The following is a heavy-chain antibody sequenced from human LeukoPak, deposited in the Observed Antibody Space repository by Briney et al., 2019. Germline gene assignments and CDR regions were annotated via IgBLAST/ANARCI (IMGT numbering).Heavy chain of an antibody. D-gene: IGHD3-22*01. J-gene: IGHJ4*02. CDR2: TIPIFGTA. CDR3: ARDPYYYDSSGYPAPDFDY. V-gene: IGHV1-69*06. CDR1: GYTLSDYY. Sequence: GASVKVSCTAYGYTLSDYYMHWVRQAPGQGLEWMGGTIPIFGTANYAQKFQGRVTITADKSTSTAYMELSSLRSEDTAVYYCARDPYYYDSSGYPAPDFDYWGQGTLVTVSS.